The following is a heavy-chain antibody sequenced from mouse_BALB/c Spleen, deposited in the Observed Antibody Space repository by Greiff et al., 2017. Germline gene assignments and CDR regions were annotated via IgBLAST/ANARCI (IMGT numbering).Heavy chain of an antibody. CDR2: IWGDGST. J-gene: IGHJ1*01. CDR1: GFSFTSYG. Sequence: VQLVESGPGLVAPSQSLSITCTVSGFSFTSYGVSWVRQPPGKGLEWLGVIWGDGSTTYHSALISRLSISKDNSKSQVILKLNSLLTDDTATYYCAKPNFPPIYYYDSSYGWYFDVWGEGTTVTVSS. CDR3: AKPNFPPIYYYDSSYGWYFDV. V-gene: IGHV2-3*01. D-gene: IGHD1-1*01.